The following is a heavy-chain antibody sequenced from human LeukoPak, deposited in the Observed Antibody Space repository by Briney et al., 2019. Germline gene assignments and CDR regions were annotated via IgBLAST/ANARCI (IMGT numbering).Heavy chain of an antibody. D-gene: IGHD5-24*01. J-gene: IGHJ4*02. CDR2: IIPIFGTA. V-gene: IGHV1-69*05. Sequence: ASVKVSCKASGGTFSRYAISWVRQAPGQGLEWMGGIIPIFGTANYAQKFQCRVTITTDESTSTAYMELSSLRSEHTAVYYCARSRGRERWLQLFDYLRQGTLVTVSS. CDR1: GGTFSRYA. CDR3: ARSRGRERWLQLFDY.